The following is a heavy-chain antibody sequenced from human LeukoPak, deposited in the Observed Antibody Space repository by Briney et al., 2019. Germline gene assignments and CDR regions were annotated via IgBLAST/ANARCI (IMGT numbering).Heavy chain of an antibody. CDR3: ARGGSSWYPYFDY. V-gene: IGHV3-48*01. Sequence: PGGSLRLSCAASGFTFSSYSMNWVRQAPGKGLEWVSYISSSSSTIYYADSVKGRFTISRDNAKNSLYLQMNSLRAEDTAVYYCARGGSSWYPYFDYWGQGTLVTVSS. D-gene: IGHD6-13*01. CDR2: ISSSSSTI. J-gene: IGHJ4*02. CDR1: GFTFSSYS.